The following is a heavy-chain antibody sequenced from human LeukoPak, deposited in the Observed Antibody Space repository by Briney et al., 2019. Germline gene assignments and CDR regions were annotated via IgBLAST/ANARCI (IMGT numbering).Heavy chain of an antibody. D-gene: IGHD3-9*01. J-gene: IGHJ6*03. CDR2: IYYSGST. CDR1: GGSISSYY. V-gene: IGHV4-59*01. Sequence: PSETLSLTCTVSGGSISSYYWSWIRQPPGKGLKWIGYIYYSGSTNYNPSLKSRVTISVYTSKNQFSLKLSSVTAADTAVYYCARVYYDILTGYYTTYYYYYMDVWGKGTTVTVSS. CDR3: ARVYYDILTGYYTTYYYYYMDV.